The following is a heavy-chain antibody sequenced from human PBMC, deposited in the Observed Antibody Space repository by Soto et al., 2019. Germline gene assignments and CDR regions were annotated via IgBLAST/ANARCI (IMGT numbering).Heavy chain of an antibody. J-gene: IGHJ4*02. D-gene: IGHD1-26*01. V-gene: IGHV4-59*02. CDR2: VSASGTT. CDR1: GGSVRDSY. CDR3: ARVGHLNVYYASDY. Sequence: QVHLQASGPGLVKPSETLSLICTVSGGSVRDSYWTWIRQPPGKGLEWIGYVSASGTTKSSSSLKSRVTTSVDTSKNQFSLKVNSVTTADTAIYYCARVGHLNVYYASDYWGQGVLVTVSS.